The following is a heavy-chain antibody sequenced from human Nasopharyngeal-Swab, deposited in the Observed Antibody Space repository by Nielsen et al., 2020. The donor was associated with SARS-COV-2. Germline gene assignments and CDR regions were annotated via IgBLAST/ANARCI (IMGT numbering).Heavy chain of an antibody. CDR2: ISTTTATI. Sequence: GGSLRLSCAASGLGFSNYEMNWARQAPGKGLEWISYISTTTATIYYADSVKGRFTISRDNAKNSLYLQMNSLRAEDTAVYYCAREVPYSGHDDAFDIWGQGTMVTVSA. D-gene: IGHD5-12*01. V-gene: IGHV3-48*03. CDR3: AREVPYSGHDDAFDI. J-gene: IGHJ3*02. CDR1: GLGFSNYE.